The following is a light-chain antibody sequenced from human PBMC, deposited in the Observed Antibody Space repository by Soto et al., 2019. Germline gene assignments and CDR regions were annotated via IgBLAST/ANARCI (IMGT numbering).Light chain of an antibody. CDR3: QQYGSSPWT. CDR2: GAS. J-gene: IGKJ1*01. V-gene: IGKV3-20*01. CDR1: QSVSSSR. Sequence: EIVLTQSPGTLSLSLGERATLSCSSSQSVSSSRLAWYRQKPGQAPRLLIYGASSRAAGIPDRFSGSGSGTDFTLTISRLEPEDFSVYYCQQYGSSPWTFGQGTKVDIK.